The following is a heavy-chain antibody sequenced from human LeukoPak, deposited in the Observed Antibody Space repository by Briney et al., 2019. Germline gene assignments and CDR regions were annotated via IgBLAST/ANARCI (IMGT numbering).Heavy chain of an antibody. J-gene: IGHJ3*02. CDR3: AKLYAGGSGSYYLDAFDI. CDR1: GFTFSSYG. Sequence: PGGSLRLSCAASGFTFSSYGMHWVRQAPGKGLGWVAIISYDGSNKYYADSVKGRFTISRDNSKNTLHLQMNSPRAEDTAVYYCAKLYAGGSGSYYLDAFDIWGQGTMVTVSS. D-gene: IGHD3-10*01. V-gene: IGHV3-30*18. CDR2: ISYDGSNK.